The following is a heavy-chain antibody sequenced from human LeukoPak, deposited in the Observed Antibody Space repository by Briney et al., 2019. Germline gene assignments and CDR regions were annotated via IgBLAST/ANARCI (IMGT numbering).Heavy chain of an antibody. J-gene: IGHJ4*02. Sequence: GGSLRLSCAASGFIFGRDSMNWVRQAPGRGLEWISYISRDSDIRYYADSVRGRFHISRDNARNSLYLQMNSLRAEDTAVYYCATITMVRGVIIGGSHYWGQGTLVTVSS. CDR3: ATITMVRGVIIGGSHY. CDR1: GFIFGRDS. CDR2: ISRDSDIR. D-gene: IGHD3-10*01. V-gene: IGHV3-48*01.